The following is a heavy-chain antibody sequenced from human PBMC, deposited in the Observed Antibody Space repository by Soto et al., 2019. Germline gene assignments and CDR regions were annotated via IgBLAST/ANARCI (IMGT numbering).Heavy chain of an antibody. CDR3: AKVVDTARPHGTYGMDV. J-gene: IGHJ6*02. V-gene: IGHV3-30*18. CDR2: ISYDGSNK. D-gene: IGHD5-18*01. CDR1: GFTFSSYG. Sequence: PGGSLRLSCAASGFTFSSYGMHWVRQAPGKRLEWVAVISYDGSNKYYADSVKGRFTISRDNSKNTLYLQMNSLRAEDTAVYYCAKVVDTARPHGTYGMDVWGQGTTVTVSS.